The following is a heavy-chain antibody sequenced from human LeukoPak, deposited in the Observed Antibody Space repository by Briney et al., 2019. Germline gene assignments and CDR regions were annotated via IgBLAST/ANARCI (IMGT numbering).Heavy chain of an antibody. CDR2: IYHSGST. CDR1: GYSISSGYY. J-gene: IGHJ4*02. D-gene: IGHD3-10*01. V-gene: IGHV4-38-2*02. CDR3: ARARAQGSGAFPAIFDY. Sequence: SETLSLTCTVSGYSISSGYYWGWIRQPPGKGLEWIGSIYHSGSTYYNPSLKSRVTISIDTSKNQFSPKLSSVTAADTAVYYCARARAQGSGAFPAIFDYWGQGTLVTVSS.